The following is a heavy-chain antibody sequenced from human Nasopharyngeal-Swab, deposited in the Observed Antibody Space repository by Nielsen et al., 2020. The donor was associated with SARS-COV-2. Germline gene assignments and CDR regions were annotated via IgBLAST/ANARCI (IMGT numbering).Heavy chain of an antibody. CDR2: FEPANVET. CDR1: GYTLTELS. Sequence: ASVKVSCKVSGYTLTELSMHWVRQVPGKGLEWMGGFEPANVETFYAQRFQGRVTMTEDTSTDTAYMELSSLRSEDTAVYYCATILSDGWTPFDYWGQGTLVTVSS. D-gene: IGHD5-24*01. V-gene: IGHV1-24*01. J-gene: IGHJ4*02. CDR3: ATILSDGWTPFDY.